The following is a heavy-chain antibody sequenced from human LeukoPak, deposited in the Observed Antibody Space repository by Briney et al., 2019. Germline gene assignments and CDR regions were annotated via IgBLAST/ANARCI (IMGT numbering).Heavy chain of an antibody. V-gene: IGHV3-30*18. CDR3: AKDRRGWYHVYFDY. J-gene: IGHJ4*02. CDR2: ISYDGSNK. Sequence: PGGSLRLSCAASGFTFSSYGMHWVRQAPGKGLEWVAVISYDGSNKYYADSVKGRFTISRDNSKNTLYLQMNSLRAEDTAVYYCAKDRRGWYHVYFDYWGQGTLVTVSS. CDR1: GFTFSSYG. D-gene: IGHD6-19*01.